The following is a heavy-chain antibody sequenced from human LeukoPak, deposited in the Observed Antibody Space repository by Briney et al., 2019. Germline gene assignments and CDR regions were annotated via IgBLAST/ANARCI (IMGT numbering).Heavy chain of an antibody. CDR2: IYYSGST. D-gene: IGHD3-10*01. CDR3: ARGASLWFGDSWVIGAFDI. V-gene: IGHV4-61*01. J-gene: IGHJ3*02. CDR1: GYSITSGYY. Sequence: SETLSLTCTVSGYSITSGYYWSWIRQPPGKGLEWIGHIYYSGSTTYNPSLKSRVTISEDTSKNQFPLKLSSVTTADTAVYYCARGASLWFGDSWVIGAFDIWGQGTTVTVSS.